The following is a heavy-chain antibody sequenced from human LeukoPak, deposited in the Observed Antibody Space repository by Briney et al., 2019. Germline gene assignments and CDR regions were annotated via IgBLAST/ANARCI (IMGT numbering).Heavy chain of an antibody. V-gene: IGHV1-69*04. CDR1: GGTFSSYA. D-gene: IGHD6-13*01. CDR3: ARGEPRIAAAGTFVDY. Sequence: SVKVSCKASGGTFSSYAISWVRQAPGQVLEWMGRIIPILGIANYAQKFQGRVTITADKSTSTAYMELSSLRSEDTAVYYCARGEPRIAAAGTFVDYWGQGTLVTVSS. J-gene: IGHJ4*02. CDR2: IIPILGIA.